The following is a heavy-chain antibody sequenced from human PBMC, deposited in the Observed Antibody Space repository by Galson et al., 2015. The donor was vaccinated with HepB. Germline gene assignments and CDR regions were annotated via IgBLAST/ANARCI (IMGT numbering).Heavy chain of an antibody. V-gene: IGHV3-7*03. Sequence: SLRLSCAASGFTFSNYWMTWVRQAQGKGLEWVATINQDGTDIYYVDSVRGRFTISRDNAKNSLFLQINGLRAEDTAIYYCTRVGSGSADIWFDPWGQGTLVIVSS. CDR1: GFTFSNYW. CDR3: TRVGSGSADIWFDP. J-gene: IGHJ5*02. D-gene: IGHD3-10*01. CDR2: INQDGTDI.